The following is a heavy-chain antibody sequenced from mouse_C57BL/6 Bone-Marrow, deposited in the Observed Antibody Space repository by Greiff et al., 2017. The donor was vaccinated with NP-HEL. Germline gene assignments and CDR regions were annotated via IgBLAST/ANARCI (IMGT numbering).Heavy chain of an antibody. V-gene: IGHV1-54*01. J-gene: IGHJ4*01. CDR2: INPGSGGT. D-gene: IGHD2-1*01. CDR1: GYAFTNYL. Sequence: VQLQQSGAELVRPGTSVKVSCKASGYAFTNYLIEWVKQRPGQGLEWIGVINPGSGGTNYNEKFKGKATLTADKSSSTAYMQRSSLTSEDSAVYFCARYGNYQYYYAMDYWGQGTSVTVSS. CDR3: ARYGNYQYYYAMDY.